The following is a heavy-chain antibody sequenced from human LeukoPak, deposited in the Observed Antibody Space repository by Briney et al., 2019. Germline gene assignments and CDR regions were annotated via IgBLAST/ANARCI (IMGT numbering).Heavy chain of an antibody. V-gene: IGHV1-24*01. CDR3: ATDSDCSGGSCYDAFDI. CDR1: GYTLTELS. D-gene: IGHD2-15*01. J-gene: IGHJ3*02. Sequence: ASVKVSCKVSGYTLTELSMHWVRQAPGKGLEWMGGFYPEDGETIYAQKFQGRVTMTEDTSTDTAYMELSSLRSEDTAVYYCATDSDCSGGSCYDAFDIWGQGTMVTVSS. CDR2: FYPEDGET.